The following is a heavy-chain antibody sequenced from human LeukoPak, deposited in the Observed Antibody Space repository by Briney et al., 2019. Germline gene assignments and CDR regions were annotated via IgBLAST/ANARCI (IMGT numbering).Heavy chain of an antibody. V-gene: IGHV4-61*02. CDR3: ARGYSSGWYQDAFDI. Sequence: SETLSLTCSVSGGSLSSGSVSYYWSWIRQPAGKGLEWIGRIYTSGSTNYNPSLKSRVTISVDTSKNQFSLKLSSVTAADTAVYYCARGYSSGWYQDAFDIWGQGTMVTVSS. CDR2: IYTSGST. D-gene: IGHD6-19*01. CDR1: GGSLSSGSVSYY. J-gene: IGHJ3*02.